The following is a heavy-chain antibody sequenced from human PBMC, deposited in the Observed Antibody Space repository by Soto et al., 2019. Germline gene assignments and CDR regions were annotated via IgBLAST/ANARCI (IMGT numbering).Heavy chain of an antibody. CDR1: GGSISSGDYY. D-gene: IGHD3-22*01. CDR3: ASYDSSGYYVVSADIQH. Sequence: QVQLQESGPGLVKPSQTLSLTCTVSGGSISSGDYYWSWIRQPPGKGLEWIGYIYYSGSTYYNPSLKIRVNTSVDTSKNQFSLKLSSVTAADTAVYYCASYDSSGYYVVSADIQHWGQGTLVTVSS. J-gene: IGHJ1*01. V-gene: IGHV4-30-4*01. CDR2: IYYSGST.